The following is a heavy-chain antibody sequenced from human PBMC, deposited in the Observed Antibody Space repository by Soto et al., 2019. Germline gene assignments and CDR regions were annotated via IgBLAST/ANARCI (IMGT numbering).Heavy chain of an antibody. D-gene: IGHD2-15*01. CDR2: ISPFTGDT. V-gene: IGHV1-18*04. J-gene: IGHJ4*02. CDR1: GYTFSNYG. Sequence: QVQLVQSGTEVKKPGASVRVSCKASGYTFSNYGINWVRQAPGQGLEWMGWISPFTGDTHYTQSLQCRVTMTADPSTSTAYMELRSLRSADTAVYYCARSCSGGSCHSAYWGQGTLVTVSS. CDR3: ARSCSGGSCHSAY.